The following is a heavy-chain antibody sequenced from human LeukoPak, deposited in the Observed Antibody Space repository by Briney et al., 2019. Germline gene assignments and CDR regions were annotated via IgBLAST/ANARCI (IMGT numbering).Heavy chain of an antibody. CDR1: GDSISSGNW. D-gene: IGHD2-8*01. V-gene: IGHV4-4*02. CDR2: LYHGEST. J-gene: IGHJ4*02. Sequence: PSETLSLTCAFCGDSISSGNWWSWVRPPPGKGLEWIGELYHGESTNYNPTLKSPVTISLDQSKNQFSLNLSSVTAADTAVYYCARVTYCTTDCRPNNWGQGNLVTVSS. CDR3: ARVTYCTTDCRPNN.